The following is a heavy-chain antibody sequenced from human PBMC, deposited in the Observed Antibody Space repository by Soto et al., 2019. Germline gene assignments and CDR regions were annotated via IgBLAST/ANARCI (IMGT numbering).Heavy chain of an antibody. CDR3: ARLTYYYDSSGYARAFDI. D-gene: IGHD3-22*01. CDR2: IYYSGST. J-gene: IGHJ3*02. V-gene: IGHV4-61*08. Sequence: PSETLSLTCTVSGGSISSGDYYWSWIRQPPGKGLEWIGYIYYSGSTNYNPSLKSRVTISVDTSKNQFSLKLSSVTAADTAVYYCARLTYYYDSSGYARAFDIWGQGTRSPSPQ. CDR1: GGSISSGDYY.